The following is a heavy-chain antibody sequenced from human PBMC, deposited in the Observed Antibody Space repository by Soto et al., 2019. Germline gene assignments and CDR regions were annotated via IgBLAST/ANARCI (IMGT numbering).Heavy chain of an antibody. CDR1: GFTFSSYS. CDR3: ARDTVTTTLAFDI. J-gene: IGHJ3*02. V-gene: IGHV3-48*01. D-gene: IGHD4-17*01. CDR2: ISSSSYTI. Sequence: GGSLRLSCAASGFTFSSYSMNWVRQAPGKGLEWVSYISSSSYTIYYADSVKGRFTISRDNAKNSLFLQMNSLRAEDTAVYYCARDTVTTTLAFDIWGQGTMVTVSS.